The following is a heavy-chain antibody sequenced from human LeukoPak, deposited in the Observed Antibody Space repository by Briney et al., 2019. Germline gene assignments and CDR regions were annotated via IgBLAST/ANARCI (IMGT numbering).Heavy chain of an antibody. V-gene: IGHV3-33*01. CDR3: ARGDYGGNPDFDY. CDR2: IWYDGSNK. D-gene: IGHD4-23*01. J-gene: IGHJ4*02. CDR1: GFTFSSYG. Sequence: GGSLRLSCAASGFTFSSYGMHWVRQAPGKGVEGVAVIWYDGSNKYYADSVKGRFTISRDNSKNTLYLQMNSLRAEDTAVYYCARGDYGGNPDFDYWGQGTLVTVSS.